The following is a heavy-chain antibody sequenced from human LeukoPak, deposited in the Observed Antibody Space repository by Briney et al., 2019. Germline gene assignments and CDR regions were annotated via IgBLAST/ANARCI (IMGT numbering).Heavy chain of an antibody. CDR2: VIYSGST. CDR3: AKTGSSIAARPPDY. V-gene: IGHV4-39*07. Sequence: SETLSLTCTVSGGSFSSSPYSWGWIRQPPGKGLEWIGSVIYSGSTYYNPTLKSRVTISLDTSKNQFSLKLASVTAADTAVYYCAKTGSSIAARPPDYSGQGTLVTVFS. CDR1: GGSFSSSPYS. J-gene: IGHJ4*02. D-gene: IGHD6-6*01.